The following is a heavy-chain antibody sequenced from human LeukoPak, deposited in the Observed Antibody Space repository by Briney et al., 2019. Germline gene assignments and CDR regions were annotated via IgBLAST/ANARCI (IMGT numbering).Heavy chain of an antibody. CDR2: ITGSGDT. CDR3: GKDVPYGGDY. Sequence: PGGSQRLSCAASGFTLSNYAMSWVRQAPGKGLEWVSAITGSGDTYSADSVKGRFIISRDNSKNTLYLQMNSLRAEDTAVYYCGKDVPYGGDYWGQGTLVIVSS. CDR1: GFTLSNYA. D-gene: IGHD3-10*01. J-gene: IGHJ4*02. V-gene: IGHV3-23*01.